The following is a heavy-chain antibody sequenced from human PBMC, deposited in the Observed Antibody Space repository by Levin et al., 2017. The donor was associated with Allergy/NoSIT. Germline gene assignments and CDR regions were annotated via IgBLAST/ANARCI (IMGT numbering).Heavy chain of an antibody. J-gene: IGHJ3*02. D-gene: IGHD2-15*01. CDR3: AKDLGYCSGGSCRLNDAFDM. CDR2: ISYDGSNK. Sequence: PGGSLRLSCAASGFTFRTYGMNWVRQAPGKGLEWVAVISYDGSNKSYADSVQGRFTISRDNSKNTLYLQMNSLRAEDTAVYYCAKDLGYCSGGSCRLNDAFDMWGQGTMVTVSS. V-gene: IGHV3-30*18. CDR1: GFTFRTYG.